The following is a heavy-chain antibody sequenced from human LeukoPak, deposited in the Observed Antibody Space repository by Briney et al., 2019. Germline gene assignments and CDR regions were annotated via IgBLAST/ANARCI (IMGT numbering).Heavy chain of an antibody. J-gene: IGHJ4*02. D-gene: IGHD4-17*01. CDR2: ISYSGNT. CDR3: ASLRADYGVYYFDY. Sequence: SETLSLTCTVSGGSISSYYWSWIRQPPGKGLEWIWYISYSGNTNYSPSLKSRATISVDTSKNQSSLKLSSVTAADTAVYYCASLRADYGVYYFDYWGQGTLVTVSS. CDR1: GGSISSYY. V-gene: IGHV4-59*01.